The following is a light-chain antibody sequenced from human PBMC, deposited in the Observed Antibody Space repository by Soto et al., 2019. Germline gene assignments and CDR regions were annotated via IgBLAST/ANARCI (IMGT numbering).Light chain of an antibody. CDR2: EVS. CDR3: SSYTSSSTPYV. V-gene: IGLV2-14*01. J-gene: IGLJ1*01. CDR1: SSDVGGHNY. Sequence: QSALTQPASVSGSPGQSITISCTAASSDVGGHNYVSWYQQHPGKAPKLMIYEVSNRPSGVSNRFSGSKSGKTASLTISGLQAEDEADYYCSSYTSSSTPYVFGTGTKVT.